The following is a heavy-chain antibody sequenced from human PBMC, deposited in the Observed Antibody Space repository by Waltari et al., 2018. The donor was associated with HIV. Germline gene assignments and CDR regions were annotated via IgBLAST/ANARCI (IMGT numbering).Heavy chain of an antibody. V-gene: IGHV1-8*01. Sequence: QVQLVQSGAEVKKPGASVKVSCKASGYTFTTYDINWVRQATGQGLEWMGWMNPNKGNTGYAQKFQGRVAMTRDTSISTAYLELDSLRSEDTAVYYCARSIRGGDVDYWGQGTLVTVSS. CDR2: MNPNKGNT. CDR3: ARSIRGGDVDY. CDR1: GYTFTTYD. J-gene: IGHJ4*02. D-gene: IGHD3-10*01.